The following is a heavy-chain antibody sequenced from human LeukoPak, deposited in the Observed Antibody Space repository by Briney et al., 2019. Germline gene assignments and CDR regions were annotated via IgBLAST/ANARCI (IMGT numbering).Heavy chain of an antibody. Sequence: SETLSLTCTVSGGSISSGSYYWSWIRQPAGKGLEWIGRINTSGSTYYNPSLKSRVTISVDTSKNQFSLKLSSVTAADTAVYYCARRNGDAFDIWGQGTMVTVSS. J-gene: IGHJ3*02. V-gene: IGHV4-61*02. CDR3: ARRNGDAFDI. CDR1: GGSISSGSYY. D-gene: IGHD2-8*01. CDR2: INTSGST.